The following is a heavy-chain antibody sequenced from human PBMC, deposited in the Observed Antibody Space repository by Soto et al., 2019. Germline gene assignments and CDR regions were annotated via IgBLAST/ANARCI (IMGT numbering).Heavy chain of an antibody. CDR3: ASYYYDSSGSLGEAFDI. Sequence: ASVKVSCKASGYTFTSYYMHWVRQAPGQGLERMGIINPSGGSTSYAQKFQGRVTMTRDTSTSTVYMELSSLRSEDTAVYYCASYYYDSSGSLGEAFDIWGQGTMVTVSS. V-gene: IGHV1-46*01. CDR2: INPSGGST. J-gene: IGHJ3*02. D-gene: IGHD3-22*01. CDR1: GYTFTSYY.